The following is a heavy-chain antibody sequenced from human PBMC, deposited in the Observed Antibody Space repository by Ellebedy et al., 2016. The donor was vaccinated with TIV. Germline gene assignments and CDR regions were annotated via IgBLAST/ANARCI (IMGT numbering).Heavy chain of an antibody. D-gene: IGHD7-27*01. CDR1: GGSASSGSYY. V-gene: IGHV4-61*01. CDR2: IYYSGST. CDR3: ARSLGAFDI. Sequence: SETLSLTXTVSGGSASSGSYYWSWIRQPPGKGLEWIGYIYYSGSTNYNPSLKSRVTISVDTSKNQFSLKLSSVTAADTAVYYCARSLGAFDIWGQGTMVTVSS. J-gene: IGHJ3*02.